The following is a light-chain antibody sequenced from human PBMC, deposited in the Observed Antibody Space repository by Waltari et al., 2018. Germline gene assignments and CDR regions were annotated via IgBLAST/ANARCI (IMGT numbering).Light chain of an antibody. J-gene: IGLJ2*01. CDR1: SSDAGGYNY. Sequence: QSALTQPASVSGSPGQSITISCTGTSSDAGGYNYVSWYQQHPGKAPKLMIYDVSNRPSAVSNRFSSSKSGNTASRTISGLQAEDEADYYCSSYTSSSTRLFGGGTKLTVL. CDR3: SSYTSSSTRL. V-gene: IGLV2-14*01. CDR2: DVS.